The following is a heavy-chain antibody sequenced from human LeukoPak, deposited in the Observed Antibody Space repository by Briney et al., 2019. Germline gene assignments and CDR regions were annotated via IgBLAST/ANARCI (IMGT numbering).Heavy chain of an antibody. Sequence: PGGSLRLSCAASGFTFSSYAMSWVRQAPGKGLEWVSAISGSGGSTYYADSVKGRFTISRDNSKNTLYLQMSSLRAEDTAVYYCAKVASMYYYDSSGYYHWGQGTLVTVSS. V-gene: IGHV3-23*01. D-gene: IGHD3-22*01. CDR1: GFTFSSYA. CDR2: ISGSGGST. CDR3: AKVASMYYYDSSGYYH. J-gene: IGHJ5*02.